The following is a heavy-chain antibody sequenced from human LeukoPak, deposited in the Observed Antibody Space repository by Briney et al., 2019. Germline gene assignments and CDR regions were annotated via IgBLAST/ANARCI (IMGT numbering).Heavy chain of an antibody. J-gene: IGHJ6*02. Sequence: SETLSLTCAVSGGSISSGGYSWSWIRQPPGKGLEWIGYINHSGDTKYNPSLKSRVTISLDTSKNQFSLKLNSVTAADTAVYYCARSSGGGYCSSTSCPLDVWGQGTTVTVSS. CDR2: INHSGDT. V-gene: IGHV4-30-2*01. CDR1: GGSISSGGYS. CDR3: ARSSGGGYCSSTSCPLDV. D-gene: IGHD2-2*01.